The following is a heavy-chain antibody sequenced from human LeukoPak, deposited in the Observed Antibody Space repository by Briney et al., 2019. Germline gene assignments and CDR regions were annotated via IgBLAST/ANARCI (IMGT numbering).Heavy chain of an antibody. Sequence: SGPALVKTTQTLTLTCTFSGFSLSTSGMRVSWIRQPPGKALEWLARIDWDDDKFYSTSLKTRLTISKDTSKNQVVLTITNMDPVDTATYYCARIKGVKVDYWGQGTLVTVSS. CDR1: GFSLSTSGMR. CDR2: IDWDDDK. V-gene: IGHV2-70*04. D-gene: IGHD3-10*01. J-gene: IGHJ4*02. CDR3: ARIKGVKVDY.